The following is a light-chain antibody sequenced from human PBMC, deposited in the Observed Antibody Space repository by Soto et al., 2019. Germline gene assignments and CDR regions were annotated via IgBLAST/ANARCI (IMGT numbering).Light chain of an antibody. CDR3: QQSYNTPRT. J-gene: IGKJ1*01. Sequence: IQMTQSPSPLSASVGDRVSITCRASQSISNYLNWYQQKPGKAPKVLIYAASSLQSGVPSRFSGSGSGTDFTLTISSLQPEDFATYYCQQSYNTPRTFGQGTKVDIK. CDR1: QSISNY. CDR2: AAS. V-gene: IGKV1-39*01.